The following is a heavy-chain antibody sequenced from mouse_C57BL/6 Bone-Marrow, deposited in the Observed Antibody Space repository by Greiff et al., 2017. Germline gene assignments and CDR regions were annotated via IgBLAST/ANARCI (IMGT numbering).Heavy chain of an antibody. Sequence: QVQLQQSGAEPVRPGTSVKMSCKASGYTFTNYWIGWAKQRPGHGLEWIGDIYPGGGYTNYNEKFKGKATLTADKSSSTAYMQCSSLTSEDSAIYYCARHGNYSAWFAYWGQGTLVTVSA. J-gene: IGHJ3*01. CDR1: GYTFTNYW. CDR3: ARHGNYSAWFAY. D-gene: IGHD2-1*01. V-gene: IGHV1-63*01. CDR2: IYPGGGYT.